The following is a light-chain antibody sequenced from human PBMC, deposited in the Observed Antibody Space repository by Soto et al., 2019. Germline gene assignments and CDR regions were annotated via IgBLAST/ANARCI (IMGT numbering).Light chain of an antibody. J-gene: IGKJ2*01. CDR2: AAS. CDR1: QTISSS. Sequence: DIQMTQSPSSLSASVGDRVTITCRASQTISSSLNWYQQKPGKAPVLLIYAASNLQIGVPSRFSGRGTGSDFTLTISSLQTEDFAPYYCQQSYSSTLMHTLEQGTRLDIK. V-gene: IGKV1-39*01. CDR3: QQSYSSTLMHT.